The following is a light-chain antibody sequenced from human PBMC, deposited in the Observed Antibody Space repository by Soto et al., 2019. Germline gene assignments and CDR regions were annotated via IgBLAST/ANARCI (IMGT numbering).Light chain of an antibody. CDR3: SSYAGSYTYV. CDR1: SSNVGGYNF. J-gene: IGLJ1*01. Sequence: QSALTQPRSVSGSPGQSVTISCTGTSSNVGGYNFVSWYQQHPGKAPKLMIYDVSQRPSGVPDRFSGSKSGNTASLTISGLQADDEADYYCSSYAGSYTYVFGTATQLTVL. V-gene: IGLV2-11*01. CDR2: DVS.